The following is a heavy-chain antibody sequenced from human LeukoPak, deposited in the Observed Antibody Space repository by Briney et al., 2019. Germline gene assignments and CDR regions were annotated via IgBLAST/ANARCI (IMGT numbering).Heavy chain of an antibody. V-gene: IGHV1-2*02. Sequence: ASVKVSCKASGGTFSSYAISWVRQAPGQGLEWMGWINPNSGGTNYAQKFQGRVTMTRDTSISTAYMELSRLRSDDTAVYYCARAAYYYGSGSNDAFDIWGQGTMVTVSS. D-gene: IGHD3-10*01. CDR1: GGTFSSYA. CDR2: INPNSGGT. J-gene: IGHJ3*02. CDR3: ARAAYYYGSGSNDAFDI.